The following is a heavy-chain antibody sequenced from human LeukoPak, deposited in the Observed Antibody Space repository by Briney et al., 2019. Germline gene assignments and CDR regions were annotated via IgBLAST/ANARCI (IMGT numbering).Heavy chain of an antibody. J-gene: IGHJ3*02. V-gene: IGHV3-66*01. CDR1: GLSVSSHY. D-gene: IGHD6-19*01. Sequence: GGSLRLSCVVSGLSVSSHYMNWVRQAPGKGLEWVSVIYSGGSTYYGDAVKGRFTISRDDSQNTLYLQMNSLRAEDPAVYYCAGGGWLVPPDAFDIWGQGTMVTVSS. CDR2: IYSGGST. CDR3: AGGGWLVPPDAFDI.